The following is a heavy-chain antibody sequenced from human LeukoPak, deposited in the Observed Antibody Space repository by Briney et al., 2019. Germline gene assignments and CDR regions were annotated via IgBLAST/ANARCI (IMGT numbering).Heavy chain of an antibody. CDR1: GYTFTSYD. J-gene: IGHJ4*02. D-gene: IGHD3-16*02. CDR2: ISAYNGNT. CDR3: ARVAMITFGGVIVTYYFDY. Sequence: ASVKVSCKASGYTFTSYDISWVRQAPGQGLEWMGWISAYNGNTNYAQKLQGRVTMTTDTSTSTAYMELRSLRSDDTAVYYCARVAMITFGGVIVTYYFDYWGQGTLVTVSS. V-gene: IGHV1-18*01.